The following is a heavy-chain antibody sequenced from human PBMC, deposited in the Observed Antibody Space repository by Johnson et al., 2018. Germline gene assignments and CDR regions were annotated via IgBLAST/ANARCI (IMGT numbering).Heavy chain of an antibody. CDR3: ARVGSGWYERGAFDI. CDR2: LYTSGST. CDR1: GGSISSGSYY. Sequence: QVQLQESGPGLVKXSQTXSLXCTVSGGSISSGSYYWSWIRQPAGKGLEWIGRLYTSGSTNYTPSLKSRVTISVDTSKNQFSLKLSSVTAADTAVYYCARVGSGWYERGAFDIWGQGTMVTVSS. D-gene: IGHD6-19*01. J-gene: IGHJ3*02. V-gene: IGHV4-61*02.